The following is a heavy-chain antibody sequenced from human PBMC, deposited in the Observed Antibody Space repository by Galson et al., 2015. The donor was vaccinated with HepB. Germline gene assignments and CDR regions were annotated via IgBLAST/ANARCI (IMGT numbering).Heavy chain of an antibody. J-gene: IGHJ4*02. CDR2: TSYDGSNK. Sequence: SLRLSCAASGFTFSSYAMHWVRQAPGKGLEWVAVTSYDGSNKYYADSVKGRFTISRDNSKNTLYLQMNSLRAEDTAVYYCARGDFWVRGVVNFDYWGQGTLVTVSS. CDR3: ARGDFWVRGVVNFDY. D-gene: IGHD3-10*01. V-gene: IGHV3-30*04. CDR1: GFTFSSYA.